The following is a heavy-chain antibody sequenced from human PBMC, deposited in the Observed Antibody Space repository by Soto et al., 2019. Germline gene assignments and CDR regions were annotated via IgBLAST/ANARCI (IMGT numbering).Heavy chain of an antibody. D-gene: IGHD1-7*01. Sequence: GESLKISCKGSGYSFTSYWIGWVRQMPGKGLEWMGIIYPGDSDTRYSPSLQGQVTISADKSISTAYLQWSSLKASDTAMYYCARHQGYNWNYRRDAFDIWGQGTMVTVSS. V-gene: IGHV5-51*01. CDR2: IYPGDSDT. CDR3: ARHQGYNWNYRRDAFDI. J-gene: IGHJ3*02. CDR1: GYSFTSYW.